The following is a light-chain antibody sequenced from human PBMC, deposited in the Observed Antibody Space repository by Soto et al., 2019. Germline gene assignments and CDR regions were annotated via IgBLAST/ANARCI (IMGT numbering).Light chain of an antibody. V-gene: IGKV1-33*01. J-gene: IGKJ3*01. Sequence: DIQMTQSPSSLSASVGDRVTITCQASQDISNYLNWYQQKPGKAPKLLIYDASNLETGGPSRFSGSGSGTDLTFTISSLQPEDIATYYCQHYDNLRGFTFGPGTKVHI. CDR1: QDISNY. CDR2: DAS. CDR3: QHYDNLRGFT.